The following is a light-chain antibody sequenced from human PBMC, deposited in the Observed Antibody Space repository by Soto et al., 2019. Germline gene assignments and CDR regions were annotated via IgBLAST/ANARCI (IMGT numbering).Light chain of an antibody. CDR3: QQLNSYPLT. CDR1: QGIMSF. Sequence: SQLTQSPSSLSASVGDRVTITCRASQGIMSFLAWYQQSPGQAPKLLIYDASTLQTGVPSRFSGSGSGTEFTLTISSLQPEDFASYYCQQLNSYPLTFGGGTTIEIK. CDR2: DAS. J-gene: IGKJ4*01. V-gene: IGKV1-9*01.